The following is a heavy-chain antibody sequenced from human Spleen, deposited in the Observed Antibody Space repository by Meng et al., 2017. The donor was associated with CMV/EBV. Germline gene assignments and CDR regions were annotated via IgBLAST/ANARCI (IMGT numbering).Heavy chain of an antibody. CDR3: ARVIAVAGTAPFDS. V-gene: IGHV1-2*02. D-gene: IGHD6-19*01. CDR1: GYTFTGYY. Sequence: KTSGYTFTGYYMHWVRQAPGQGLEWMGWINPNGGGTNIAQNFRGRVTMTTDTSISTAYIDLSRLRYDDTAVYYCARVIAVAGTAPFDSWGQGTLVTVSS. CDR2: INPNGGGT. J-gene: IGHJ4*02.